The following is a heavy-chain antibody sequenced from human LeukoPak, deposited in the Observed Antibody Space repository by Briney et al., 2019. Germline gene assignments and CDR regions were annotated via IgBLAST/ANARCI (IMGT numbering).Heavy chain of an antibody. D-gene: IGHD1-26*01. V-gene: IGHV4-59*01. CDR3: ARARSFRDYFDY. CDR1: GGSISGYY. J-gene: IGHJ4*01. Sequence: PSETLSLTCTVSGGSISGYYWSWVRQPPGKGLEWIGYIFYSGSTNYNPSLKSRLTISVDTSKNQFSLRLSSVTAADTAVYYCARARSFRDYFDYWGQGTLVTVSS. CDR2: IFYSGST.